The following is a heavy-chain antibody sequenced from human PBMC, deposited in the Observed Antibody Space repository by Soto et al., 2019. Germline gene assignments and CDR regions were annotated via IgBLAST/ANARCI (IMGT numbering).Heavy chain of an antibody. CDR1: GGTFSSYA. D-gene: IGHD6-13*01. CDR2: IIPIFGTA. Sequence: ASVKVSCKASGGTFSSYAISWVRQAPGQGLEWMGGIIPIFGTANYAQKFQGRVTITADESTSTAYMELRSLRSEDTAGYYCARDAYSSSWYGTWDAYYGMDVWGQGTTVTVSS. J-gene: IGHJ6*02. V-gene: IGHV1-69*13. CDR3: ARDAYSSSWYGTWDAYYGMDV.